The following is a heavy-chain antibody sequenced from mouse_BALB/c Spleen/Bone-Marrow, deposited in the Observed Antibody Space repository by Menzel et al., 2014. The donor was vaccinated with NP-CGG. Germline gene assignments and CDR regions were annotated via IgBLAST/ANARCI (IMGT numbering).Heavy chain of an antibody. V-gene: IGHV1S41*01. CDR2: FAPGSGNT. J-gene: IGHJ1*01. CDR3: ARARSTVITTRYFDV. D-gene: IGHD2-4*01. Sequence: DLVKPGASVKLSCKASGYTFTSYWINWIKQRPGQGLEWIGRFAPGSGNTYYNEMFKGKATLTVDTSSSTAYIQLSSLSPEDSAVYFCARARSTVITTRYFDVWGAGTTVTVSS. CDR1: GYTFTSYW.